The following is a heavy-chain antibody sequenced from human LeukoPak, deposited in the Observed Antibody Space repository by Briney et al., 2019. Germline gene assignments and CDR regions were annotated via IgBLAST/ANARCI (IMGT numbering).Heavy chain of an antibody. Sequence: GGSLRLYCSASVFTFSSDIINWVRQAPGKGLEWVSYISSSSSIIYYADSVKGRFTISRDNAKNSLYLQINSLRADDTAVYYCERDTGVAAAGKYYMDVWGKGTTVTVSS. J-gene: IGHJ6*03. D-gene: IGHD6-13*01. CDR1: VFTFSSDI. CDR3: ERDTGVAAAGKYYMDV. V-gene: IGHV3-48*01. CDR2: ISSSSSII.